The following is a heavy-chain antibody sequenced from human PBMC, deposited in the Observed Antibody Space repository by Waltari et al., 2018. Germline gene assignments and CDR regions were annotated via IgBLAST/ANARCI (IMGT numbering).Heavy chain of an antibody. D-gene: IGHD6-13*01. CDR3: AGERDPGGSSSRPAEYFQH. V-gene: IGHV1-69*11. J-gene: IGHJ1*01. Sequence: QVPLLQSGAPAKTPASSVPVSCDASGGPISSCAISRLRPAPGQGREWMGRSIPSIGTTNNAQKTQDRLTITADESTSAASTKLSSLRTEGTAVYDGAGERDPGGSSSRPAEYFQHWGQGTLVTVSS. CDR2: SIPSIGTT. CDR1: GGPISSCA.